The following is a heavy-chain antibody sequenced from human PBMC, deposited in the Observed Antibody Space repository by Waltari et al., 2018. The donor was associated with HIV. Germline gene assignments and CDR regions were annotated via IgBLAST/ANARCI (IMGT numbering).Heavy chain of an antibody. V-gene: IGHV3-66*01. CDR3: ASIAYCGGDCYPRGMDV. Sequence: EVQLVESGGGLVQPGGSLTLSCAASGFPVRRNYLSGVRQAPGKGLEWVSVIYSGGSTYYADSVKGRFTISRDNSKNTLYLQMNSLRAEDTAVYYCASIAYCGGDCYPRGMDVWGQGTTVTVSS. D-gene: IGHD2-21*02. CDR1: GFPVRRNY. J-gene: IGHJ6*02. CDR2: IYSGGST.